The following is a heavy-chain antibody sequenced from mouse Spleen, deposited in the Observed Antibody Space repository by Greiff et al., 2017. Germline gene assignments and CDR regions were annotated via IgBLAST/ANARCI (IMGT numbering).Heavy chain of an antibody. CDR3: AREGTNFDY. J-gene: IGHJ2*01. V-gene: IGHV5-9*01. CDR1: GFTFSSYY. Sequence: EVMLVESGGGLVKLGGSLKLSCAASGFTFSSYYMSWVRQTPEKRLEWVATISSGGGSTYYPDSVKGRFTISRDNAKNTLYLQMSSLNSEDTAVYYCAREGTNFDYWGQGTTLTVSS. CDR2: ISSGGGST. D-gene: IGHD2-14*01.